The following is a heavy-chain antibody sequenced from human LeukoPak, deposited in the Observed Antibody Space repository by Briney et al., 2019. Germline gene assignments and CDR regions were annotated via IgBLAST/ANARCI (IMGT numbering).Heavy chain of an antibody. D-gene: IGHD3/OR15-3a*01. CDR3: VDPRYYYYMDV. V-gene: IGHV3-23*01. J-gene: IGHJ6*03. Sequence: GGSLRLSCAASGFTFSSYAMSWVRQAPGKGLEWVSAISGSGGSTYYADSVKGRFTISRDNSKNALYLQMNSLRAEDTAVYYCVDPRYYYYMDVWGKGTTVTVSS. CDR1: GFTFSSYA. CDR2: ISGSGGST.